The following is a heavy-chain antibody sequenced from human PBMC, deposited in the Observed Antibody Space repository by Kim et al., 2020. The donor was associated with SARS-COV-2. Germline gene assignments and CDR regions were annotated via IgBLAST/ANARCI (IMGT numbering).Heavy chain of an antibody. CDR1: GFTFSNAW. J-gene: IGHJ3*02. CDR2: IKSKTDGGTT. CDR3: TTDILGYCSGGSCYDDAFDI. Sequence: GGSLRLSCAASGFTFSNAWMSWVRQAPGKGLEWVGRIKSKTDGGTTDYAAPVKGRFTISRDDSKNTLYLQMNSLKTEDTAVYYCTTDILGYCSGGSCYDDAFDIWGQGTMVTVSS. D-gene: IGHD2-15*01. V-gene: IGHV3-15*01.